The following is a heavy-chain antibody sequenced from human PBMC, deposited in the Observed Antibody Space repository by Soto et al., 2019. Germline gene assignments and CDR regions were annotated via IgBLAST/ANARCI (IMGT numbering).Heavy chain of an antibody. CDR1: GGSMRNYY. J-gene: IGHJ5*02. V-gene: IGHV4-59*01. D-gene: IGHD6-13*01. CDR2: VSHSGIT. CDR3: AREVVGAAATRWFDP. Sequence: KTSETLSLTCTVSGGSMRNYYWSWIRQPPGKGLEWIGYVSHSGITNYNPSLKSRVTISVDTSKSQFSLKLSSVTAADTAVYYCAREVVGAAATRWFDPWGQGTLVTVSS.